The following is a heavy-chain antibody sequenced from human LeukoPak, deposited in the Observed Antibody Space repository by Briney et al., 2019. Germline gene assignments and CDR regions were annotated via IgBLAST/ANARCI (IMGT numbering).Heavy chain of an antibody. CDR3: AKTWGSKGRRDYYFDY. Sequence: GGSLRLSCAASGFTFSNYAIHWVRQAPGKGLEWVSIVGGSGVKTYYADSVKGRFTISRDNSKNTLYLQMNSLRAEDTAVYYCAKTWGSKGRRDYYFDYWGQGTLVTVSS. D-gene: IGHD7-27*01. V-gene: IGHV3-23*01. CDR2: VGGSGVKT. J-gene: IGHJ4*02. CDR1: GFTFSNYA.